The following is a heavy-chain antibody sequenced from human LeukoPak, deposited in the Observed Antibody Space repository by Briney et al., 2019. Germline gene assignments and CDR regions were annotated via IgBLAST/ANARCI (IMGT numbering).Heavy chain of an antibody. CDR3: LAEYYYDSSGYYYPNDDAFDI. CDR2: ISYDGSNK. Sequence: SCAAAGFTFSSYGMHWVRPAPGKGREWVAVISYDGSNKYYADYVKGRFTISRDKSKNKMYLKMKSRGGEEKGVYYCLAEYYYDSSGYYYPNDDAFDIWGQGTMVTVSS. J-gene: IGHJ3*02. V-gene: IGHV3-30*03. D-gene: IGHD3-22*01. CDR1: GFTFSSYG.